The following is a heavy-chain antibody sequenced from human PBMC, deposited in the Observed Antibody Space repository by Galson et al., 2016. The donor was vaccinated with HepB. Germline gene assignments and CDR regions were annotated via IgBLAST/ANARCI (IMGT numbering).Heavy chain of an antibody. Sequence: SLRLSCAGYGFTFRNYAMSWARLAPGRRLEWVAAITGSGTRTYYADQVRGRFTISRDNAKNSLYLQMNSLRAEDTAVYYCARDREDSEGVVSYFDYWGQGTLLTVSS. V-gene: IGHV3-23*01. CDR3: ARDREDSEGVVSYFDY. CDR2: ITGSGTRT. D-gene: IGHD2-8*01. J-gene: IGHJ4*02. CDR1: GFTFRNYA.